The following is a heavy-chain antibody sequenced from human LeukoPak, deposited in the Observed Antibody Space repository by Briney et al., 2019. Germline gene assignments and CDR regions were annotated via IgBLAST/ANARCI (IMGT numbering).Heavy chain of an antibody. J-gene: IGHJ5*02. V-gene: IGHV4-30-2*01. CDR3: ARASGADQMYNWFDH. CDR2: IYHSGSS. CDR1: GVSISSGGYY. Sequence: SQTLSLTCAVPGVSISSGGYYWSWIRQPPGKGLEWIVYIYHSGSSYYNPSLTSRVTLSADRSKNQFSLKLTSVTAADTAVYSCARASGADQMYNWFDHWGQGTLVIVSS. D-gene: IGHD2-8*02.